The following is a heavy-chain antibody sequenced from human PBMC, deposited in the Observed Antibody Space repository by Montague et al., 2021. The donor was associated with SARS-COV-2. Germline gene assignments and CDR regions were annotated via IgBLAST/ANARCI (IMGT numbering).Heavy chain of an antibody. D-gene: IGHD2-15*01. J-gene: IGHJ4*02. CDR1: GGSISSFY. Sequence: SETLSLTCTVSGGSISSFYWSRFRQPPGKGLEWIGYISDSGSTNYNPSLTSRVTMSVDTSKNQFSLKVNSVTAADTAVYYCARHLSATLPAGYWGQGTLVTVSS. CDR2: ISDSGST. CDR3: ARHLSATLPAGY. V-gene: IGHV4-59*08.